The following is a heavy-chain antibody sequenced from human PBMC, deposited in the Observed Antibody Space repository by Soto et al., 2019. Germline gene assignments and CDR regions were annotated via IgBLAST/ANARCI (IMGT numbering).Heavy chain of an antibody. Sequence: SETLSLTCSVSGYSITAGGYYWSWVRQHPGKGLEWIGSFYSSGSIIYNPSLKSRVSISGDTSRNQFSMTLTSVTAADTALYYCARMYSSGSGWFHPWGQGTLVTVSS. J-gene: IGHJ5*02. CDR1: GYSITAGGYY. CDR3: ARMYSSGSGWFHP. D-gene: IGHD3-22*01. V-gene: IGHV4-31*03. CDR2: FYSSGSI.